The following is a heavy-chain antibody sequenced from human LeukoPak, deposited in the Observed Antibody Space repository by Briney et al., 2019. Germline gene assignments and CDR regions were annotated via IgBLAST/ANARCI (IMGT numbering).Heavy chain of an antibody. CDR2: VSGNGGIT. CDR3: GKDRPNYYDSSGHYYRRNGDY. J-gene: IGHJ4*02. V-gene: IGHV3-23*01. CDR1: GFTFSSYA. Sequence: PGGSLRLSCAASGFTFSSYAMSWVRQAPGKGLEWVSSVSGNGGITYYTDSVKGRYTISRDNSKSTLYLQMNSLRAEDTAIYYCGKDRPNYYDSSGHYYRRNGDYWGQGTLVTVSS. D-gene: IGHD3-22*01.